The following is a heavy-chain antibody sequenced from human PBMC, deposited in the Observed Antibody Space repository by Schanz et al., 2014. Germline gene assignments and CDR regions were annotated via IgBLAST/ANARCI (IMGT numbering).Heavy chain of an antibody. D-gene: IGHD6-19*01. CDR1: RSTFSSYT. CDR2: ISAYNGNT. Sequence: QVHLVQSGAEVKKPGSSVKVSCKASRSTFSSYTISWVRQARGQGLEWVGWISAYNGNTNYAQKLQGRVTMTTDTATSTAYMELRSLRSDDTAVYYCARGGYSSGWYDRDIAHFDYWGQGTLVTVSS. J-gene: IGHJ4*02. CDR3: ARGGYSSGWYDRDIAHFDY. V-gene: IGHV1-18*01.